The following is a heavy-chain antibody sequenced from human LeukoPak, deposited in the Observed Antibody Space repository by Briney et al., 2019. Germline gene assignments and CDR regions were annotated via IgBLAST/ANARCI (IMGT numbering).Heavy chain of an antibody. CDR1: GFTFSSYG. CDR3: VRVEYTSGWYYFDY. D-gene: IGHD6-19*01. CDR2: TRKRANSYTT. V-gene: IGHV3-72*01. J-gene: IGHJ4*02. Sequence: GGSLRLSCAASGFTFSSYGMHWVRQAPGKGLEWVGRTRKRANSYTTEYAASVKGRFTISRDDSKNSLYLQMNSLETEDTAVYYCVRVEYTSGWYYFDYWGQGTLVTVSS.